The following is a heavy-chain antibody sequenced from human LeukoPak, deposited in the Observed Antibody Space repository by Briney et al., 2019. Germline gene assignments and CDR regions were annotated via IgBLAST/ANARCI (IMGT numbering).Heavy chain of an antibody. J-gene: IGHJ5*02. CDR3: ARDSGSYRGAWFDP. D-gene: IGHD1-26*01. Sequence: ASVKVSCKASGYTFTSYAMNWVRQAPGQGLEWMGWINTNTGNPTYAQGFTGRFVFSLDTSVSTAYLQTSSLKAEDTAVYYCARDSGSYRGAWFDPWGQGTLVTVSS. V-gene: IGHV7-4-1*02. CDR1: GYTFTSYA. CDR2: INTNTGNP.